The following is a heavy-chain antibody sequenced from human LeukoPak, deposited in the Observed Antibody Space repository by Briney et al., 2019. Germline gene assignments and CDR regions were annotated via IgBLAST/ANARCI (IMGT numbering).Heavy chain of an antibody. CDR2: VYPGDSDT. CDR3: ARQVMRGYSHFQD. D-gene: IGHD5-18*01. CDR1: GYSCTSYW. J-gene: IGHJ1*01. Sequence: GESLKNSCKGSGYSCTSYWIGWVRQMPGKGLEWMGIVYPGDSDTRYSPSFQGQVTISADKSISTAYLQWSSLKASDTAMYYCARQVMRGYSHFQDWGQGTLVTVSS. V-gene: IGHV5-51*01.